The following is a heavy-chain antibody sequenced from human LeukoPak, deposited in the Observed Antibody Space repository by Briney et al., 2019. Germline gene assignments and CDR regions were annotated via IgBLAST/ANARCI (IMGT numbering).Heavy chain of an antibody. J-gene: IGHJ4*02. D-gene: IGHD3-3*01. V-gene: IGHV3-9*03. CDR3: AKGSAPTIFGVVPLWD. Sequence: GRSLRLSCAASGFTFDDYAMHWVRQAPGKGLEWVSGISWNSGSIGYADSVKGRFTISRDNAKNSLYLQMNSLRAEDMALYYCAKGSAPTIFGVVPLWDWGQGTLVTVSS. CDR1: GFTFDDYA. CDR2: ISWNSGSI.